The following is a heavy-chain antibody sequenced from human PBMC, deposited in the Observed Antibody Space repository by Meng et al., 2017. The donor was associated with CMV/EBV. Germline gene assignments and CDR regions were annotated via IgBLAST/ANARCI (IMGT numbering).Heavy chain of an antibody. Sequence: ESLKISCTVSGGSVSSGSYYWSWIRQPPGKGLEWIGYIYYSGSTNYNPSLKSRVTISVDTSKNQFSLKLSSVTAADTAVYYCARESVVVPAAMIIKQPDYYYYGMDVWGQGTTVTVSS. D-gene: IGHD2-2*01. V-gene: IGHV4-61*01. CDR1: GGSVSSGSYY. CDR2: IYYSGST. CDR3: ARESVVVPAAMIIKQPDYYYYGMDV. J-gene: IGHJ6*02.